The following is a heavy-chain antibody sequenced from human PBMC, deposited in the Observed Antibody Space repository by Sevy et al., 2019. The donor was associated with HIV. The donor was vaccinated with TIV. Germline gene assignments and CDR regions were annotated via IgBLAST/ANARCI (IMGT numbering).Heavy chain of an antibody. CDR3: ARDVQQKQWLAVFDY. J-gene: IGHJ4*02. CDR1: GFTFSSYA. CDR2: ISYDGSNK. Sequence: GGSLRLSCAASGFTFSSYAMHWVRQAPGTGLEWVAVISYDGSNKYYADSVKGRFTISRDNSKNTLYLQMNSLRAEDTAVYYCARDVQQKQWLAVFDYWGQGTLVTVSS. D-gene: IGHD6-19*01. V-gene: IGHV3-30-3*01.